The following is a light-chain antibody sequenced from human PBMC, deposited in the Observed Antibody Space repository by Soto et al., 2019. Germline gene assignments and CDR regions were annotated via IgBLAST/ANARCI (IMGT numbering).Light chain of an antibody. Sequence: DLQMTQSPFTLSASVGDRVTITCRASQSISMSLAWHQQKPGKAPKPLLYKASSLERGAPSRFSGSGYGTVVTLTVSSLQPDDFAAYYCQQYRYFPWTFGQGTKVEIK. CDR2: KAS. J-gene: IGKJ1*01. V-gene: IGKV1-5*03. CDR3: QQYRYFPWT. CDR1: QSISMS.